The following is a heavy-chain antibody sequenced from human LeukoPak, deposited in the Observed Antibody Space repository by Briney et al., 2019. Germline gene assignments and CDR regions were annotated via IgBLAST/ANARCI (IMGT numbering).Heavy chain of an antibody. CDR3: ARKRYSSGWYYFDY. V-gene: IGHV4-39*01. D-gene: IGHD6-19*01. CDR1: GGSISSSSYY. CDR2: TYYSGST. Sequence: SETLSLTCTVSGGSISSSSYYWGWIRQPPGKGLEWIGSTYYSGSTHYNPSLKSRVTISVDTSKNQFSLKLSSVTAADTAVYYCARKRYSSGWYYFDYWGQGTLVTVSS. J-gene: IGHJ4*02.